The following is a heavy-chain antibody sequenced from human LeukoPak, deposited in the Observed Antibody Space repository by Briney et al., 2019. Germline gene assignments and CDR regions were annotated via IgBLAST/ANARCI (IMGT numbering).Heavy chain of an antibody. D-gene: IGHD1-1*01. CDR3: ARTTV. CDR1: GFTFSDAW. CDR2: IKQDGSNK. V-gene: IGHV3-7*01. Sequence: PGGSLRLSCAASGFTFSDAWMSWVRQAPGKGLEWVANIKQDGSNKYYVDSVKGRFTISRDNAKNSLYLQMNSLRAEDTAVYYCARTTVWGKGTTVTVSS. J-gene: IGHJ6*04.